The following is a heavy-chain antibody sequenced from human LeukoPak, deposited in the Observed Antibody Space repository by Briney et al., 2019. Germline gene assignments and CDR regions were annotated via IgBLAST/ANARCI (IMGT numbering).Heavy chain of an antibody. D-gene: IGHD4-17*01. J-gene: IGHJ4*02. CDR2: ISGGGDT. Sequence: GGSLRLSCAASGFTVSGNYMTWVRQAPGKGLEWVSIISGGGDTYYADSVKGRFTISRDIFKNTLYLQMNSLRADDTAVYYCATGRLRGPLDYWGQGTLVTVSS. CDR3: ATGRLRGPLDY. CDR1: GFTVSGNY. V-gene: IGHV3-53*01.